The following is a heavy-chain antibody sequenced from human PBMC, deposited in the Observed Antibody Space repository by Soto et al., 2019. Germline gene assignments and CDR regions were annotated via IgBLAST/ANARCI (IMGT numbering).Heavy chain of an antibody. J-gene: IGHJ4*02. CDR3: ARSDYGGNLDFDY. V-gene: IGHV4-59*12. Sequence: PSETLSLTCTVSGGSIGSYYWSWIRQPPGKGLEWIGYIYYSGSTNYNPSLKSRVTISVDTSKNQFSLKLSSVTAADTAVYYCARSDYGGNLDFDYWGQGTLVTVSS. CDR2: IYYSGST. CDR1: GGSIGSYY. D-gene: IGHD4-17*01.